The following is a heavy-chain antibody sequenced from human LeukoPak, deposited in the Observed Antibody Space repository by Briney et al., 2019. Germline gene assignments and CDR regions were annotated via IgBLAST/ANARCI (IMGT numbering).Heavy chain of an antibody. V-gene: IGHV3-48*01. CDR1: GLTFSNYG. CDR2: ISSSSSSI. Sequence: GGSLSLSCAASGLTFSNYGMDWVRQAPGKGLEWVSYISSSSSSIYYADSVKGRFTISRDNAKNSLFLQMYSLRAEDTAVYYCARGGAARPDYWGQGTLVTVSS. J-gene: IGHJ4*02. CDR3: ARGGAARPDY. D-gene: IGHD6-6*01.